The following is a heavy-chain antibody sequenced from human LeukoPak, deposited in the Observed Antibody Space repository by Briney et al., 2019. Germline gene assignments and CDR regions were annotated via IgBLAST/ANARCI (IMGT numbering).Heavy chain of an antibody. CDR3: ARDETGIDY. D-gene: IGHD3-9*01. CDR2: IKWNSDIT. J-gene: IGHJ4*02. Sequence: PGGSLRLSCATFGFKFDDYGMTWVRQSPGKGLEWVSSIKWNSDITTYGDSVKGRFTISRDNAKNSLYLEMNSLRAEDTALYYCARDETGIDYWGQGTLVTVSS. CDR1: GFKFDDYG. V-gene: IGHV3-20*04.